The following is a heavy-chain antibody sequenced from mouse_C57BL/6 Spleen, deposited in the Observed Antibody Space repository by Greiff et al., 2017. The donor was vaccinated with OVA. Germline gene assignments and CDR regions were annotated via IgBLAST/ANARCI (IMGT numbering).Heavy chain of an antibody. Sequence: VQLQQSGAELVRPGTSVKVSCKASGYAFTNYLIEWVKQRPGQGLEWIGVINPGSGGTNYNEKFKGKATLTADKSSSTAYMQLSSLTSEDSAVYFCARAIYYDSKDYWGQGTSVTVSS. V-gene: IGHV1-54*01. CDR1: GYAFTNYL. D-gene: IGHD2-4*01. CDR2: INPGSGGT. CDR3: ARAIYYDSKDY. J-gene: IGHJ4*01.